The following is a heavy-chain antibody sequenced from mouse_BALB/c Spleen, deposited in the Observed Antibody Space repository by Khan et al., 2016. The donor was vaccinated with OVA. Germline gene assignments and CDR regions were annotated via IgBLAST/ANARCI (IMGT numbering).Heavy chain of an antibody. V-gene: IGHV1S136*01. CDR1: GYRSTSYI. Sequence: VQLKESGPELVKPGTSVKMSCKASGYRSTSYIIHWVKQKPGQGLEWIGYINPYNGATKYNEKFKGKATLTSDKSSNTAYMELSSLTSEDSAVYYCARGNWQSYYFDYWGQGTTLTVSS. J-gene: IGHJ2*01. D-gene: IGHD4-1*01. CDR2: INPYNGAT. CDR3: ARGNWQSYYFDY.